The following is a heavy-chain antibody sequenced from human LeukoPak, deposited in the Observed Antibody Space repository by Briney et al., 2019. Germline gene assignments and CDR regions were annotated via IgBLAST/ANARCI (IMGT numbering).Heavy chain of an antibody. CDR1: GGSISSSSYY. V-gene: IGHV4-39*07. J-gene: IGHJ5*02. D-gene: IGHD6-19*01. Sequence: SETLSLTCTVSGGSISSSSYYWGWIRQPPGKGLGWIGSIYYSGSTYYNPSLKSRVTISVDTSKNQFSLKLSSVTAADTAVYYCARAPGIAVAGWFDPWGQGTLVTVSS. CDR3: ARAPGIAVAGWFDP. CDR2: IYYSGST.